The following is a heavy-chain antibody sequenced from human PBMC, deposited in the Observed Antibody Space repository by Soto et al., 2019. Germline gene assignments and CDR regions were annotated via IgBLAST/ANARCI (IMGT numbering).Heavy chain of an antibody. J-gene: IGHJ4*02. V-gene: IGHV3-23*01. CDR3: AKEVLTYSSSWYFDY. CDR2: ISGSGGST. D-gene: IGHD6-13*01. CDR1: GFTFSSYA. Sequence: PGGSLRLSRAASGFTFSSYAMSWVRQAPGRGLEWVSAISGSGGSTYYADSVKGRFTISRDNSKNTLYLQMNSLRAEDTAVYYCAKEVLTYSSSWYFDYWGQGTLVTVSS.